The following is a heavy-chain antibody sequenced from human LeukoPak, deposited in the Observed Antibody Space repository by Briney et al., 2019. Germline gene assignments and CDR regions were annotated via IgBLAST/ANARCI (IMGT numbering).Heavy chain of an antibody. V-gene: IGHV3-74*01. CDR2: INTDGRST. D-gene: IGHD1-14*01. J-gene: IGHJ4*02. Sequence: GVSLRLSCAASGFTFSSYWMHWARQAPGKGLVWVSRINTDGRSTTYADSVKGRFTISRDNAKNTLYLQMNSLTAEDTALYYCARDFGGSRIQPGSDFWGQGSLVIVSS. CDR1: GFTFSSYW. CDR3: ARDFGGSRIQPGSDF.